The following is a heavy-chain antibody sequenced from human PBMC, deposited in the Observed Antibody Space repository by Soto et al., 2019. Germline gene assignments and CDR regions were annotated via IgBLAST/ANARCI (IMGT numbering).Heavy chain of an antibody. CDR1: GGSFSSNT. CDR3: ARDVLLVVVSATRAAGWLDP. V-gene: IGHV1-69*01. J-gene: IGHJ5*02. Sequence: QLQLVQAGAGVKKPGSSVNVSCKTSGGSFSSNTITWVRQAPGQGLAWMGGIIPIFGTSNYAQKFQGRVTITADESTNTVYMELSRLRYEDTAVYYCARDVLLVVVSATRAAGWLDPWGPVTLVTVSS. CDR2: IIPIFGTS. D-gene: IGHD2-15*01.